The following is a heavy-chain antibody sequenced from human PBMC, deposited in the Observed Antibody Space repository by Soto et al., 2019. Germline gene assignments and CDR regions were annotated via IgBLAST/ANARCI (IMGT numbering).Heavy chain of an antibody. CDR2: IYYSGST. D-gene: IGHD6-13*01. V-gene: IGHV4-39*01. CDR1: GGSISSSSYY. Sequence: ETLSLTCTVSGGSISSSSYYWGWIRQPPGKGLEWIGSIYYSGSTYYNPSLKSRVTISVDTSKNQFSLKLSSVTAADTAVYYCATRSSSSWTYGMDVWGQGTTVTVSS. CDR3: ATRSSSSWTYGMDV. J-gene: IGHJ6*02.